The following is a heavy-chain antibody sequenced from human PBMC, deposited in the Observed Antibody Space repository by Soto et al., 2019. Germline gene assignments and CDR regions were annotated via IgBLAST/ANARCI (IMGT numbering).Heavy chain of an antibody. J-gene: IGHJ4*02. CDR1: GGSISSYY. Sequence: SETLSLTCTVSGGSISSYYWSWIRQPPGQGQEWIGYIYYSGSTNYNPSLKSRVTISVYTAKNQFSLTLSSVTAAATAVYYCAVCIVGATQFDYWGQGTLVTVSS. CDR2: IYYSGST. V-gene: IGHV4-59*01. D-gene: IGHD1-26*01. CDR3: AVCIVGATQFDY.